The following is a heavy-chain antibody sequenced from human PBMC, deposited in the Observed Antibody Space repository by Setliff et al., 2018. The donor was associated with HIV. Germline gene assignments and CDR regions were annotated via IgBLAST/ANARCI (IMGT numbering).Heavy chain of an antibody. Sequence: ASVNVSCKASGYSFSTNGISWVRQAPGQGLEWMGWISAYNGNTNYAQKFQGRVTMTTDTSTSTASMELRSLTSDDTAVYYCARDPPVVVRHLFDLWGQGTLVTVSS. CDR2: ISAYNGNT. CDR3: ARDPPVVVRHLFDL. J-gene: IGHJ4*02. D-gene: IGHD2-15*01. CDR1: GYSFSTNG. V-gene: IGHV1-18*01.